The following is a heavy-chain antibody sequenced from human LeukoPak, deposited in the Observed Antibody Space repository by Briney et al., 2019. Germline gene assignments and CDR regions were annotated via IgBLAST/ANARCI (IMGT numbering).Heavy chain of an antibody. J-gene: IGHJ3*02. CDR2: IYYSGST. CDR3: ARGTIYSGSYTQDAFDI. D-gene: IGHD1-26*01. CDR1: GGSISSSSYY. V-gene: IGHV4-39*07. Sequence: PSETLSLTCTVSGGSISSSSYYWGWIRQPPGKGLEWIGRIYYSGSTYYNPSLKSRVTISVDTSKNQFSLKLSSVAAADTAVYYCARGTIYSGSYTQDAFDIWGQGTMVTVSS.